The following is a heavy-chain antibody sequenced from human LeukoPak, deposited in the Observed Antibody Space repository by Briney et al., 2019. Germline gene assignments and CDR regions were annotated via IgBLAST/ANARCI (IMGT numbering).Heavy chain of an antibody. V-gene: IGHV3-23*01. J-gene: IGHJ4*02. CDR2: MSDSGGTT. CDR3: AKRGVVIRVILGGFHKQAYHFDS. CDR1: GITLSNYG. D-gene: IGHD3-10*01. Sequence: RGSPRLSCADPGITLSNYGMSRVRPAPGKGLECVAGMSDSGGTTKYADSVKGRFTISRDNPKNTLYLQMNNMRAEATAVYFCAKRGVVIRVILGGFHKQAYHFDSWGQGALVTVSS.